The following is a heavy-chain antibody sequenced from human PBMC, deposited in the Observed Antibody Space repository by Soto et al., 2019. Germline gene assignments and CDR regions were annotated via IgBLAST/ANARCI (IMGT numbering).Heavy chain of an antibody. CDR2: IYYSGST. V-gene: IGHV4-31*03. Sequence: SETLSLTCTVSGGSNSSGGYYWIWIRQHPGKGLEWIGYIYYSGSTYYNPSLKSRVTISVDTSKNQFSLKLSSVTAADTAVYYCARAVYGDYVPFDYWGQGTLVTVSS. D-gene: IGHD4-17*01. J-gene: IGHJ4*02. CDR3: ARAVYGDYVPFDY. CDR1: GGSNSSGGYY.